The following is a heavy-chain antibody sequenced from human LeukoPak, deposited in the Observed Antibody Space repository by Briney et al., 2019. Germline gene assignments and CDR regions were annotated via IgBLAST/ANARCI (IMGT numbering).Heavy chain of an antibody. V-gene: IGHV3-30*18. D-gene: IGHD3-3*01. Sequence: PGGSLRLSCAASGFTFSSYGMHWVRQAPGKGLEWVAVISYDGSNKYYADSVKGRFTISRDNSKNTLYLQMNSLRAEDTAVYYCAKDIFAATGFWSGYPLDYWGQGTLVTVSS. CDR1: GFTFSSYG. CDR2: ISYDGSNK. CDR3: AKDIFAATGFWSGYPLDY. J-gene: IGHJ4*02.